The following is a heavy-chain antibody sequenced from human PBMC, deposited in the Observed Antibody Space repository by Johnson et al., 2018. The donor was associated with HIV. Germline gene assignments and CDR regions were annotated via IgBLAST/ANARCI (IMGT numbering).Heavy chain of an antibody. CDR1: GFTFSSYG. CDR2: INQDGREK. V-gene: IGHV3-7*01. Sequence: VQLVESGGRLVQPGGSLRLSCAASGFTFSSYGMHWVRQAPGKGLEWVANINQDGREKYDVDSVKGRFTISRDHSENTLYLQMNSMRPEDTAVYFCARDQWYNWNYVSPDAFDIWGQGTMVTVSS. CDR3: ARDQWYNWNYVSPDAFDI. D-gene: IGHD1-7*01. J-gene: IGHJ3*02.